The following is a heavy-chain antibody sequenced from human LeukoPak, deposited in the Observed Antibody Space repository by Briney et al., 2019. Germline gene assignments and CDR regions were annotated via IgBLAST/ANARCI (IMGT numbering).Heavy chain of an antibody. V-gene: IGHV3-20*04. CDR1: GFIFDDYD. CDR3: AREEGEYFDY. D-gene: IGHD3-16*01. CDR2: INWKGGST. Sequence: PTGGSLRLSCAASGFIFDDYDMRGVRQAPEKGLEGVSGINWKGGSTGYADSVKGRFTISRDNAKNSLYLQMSSLRAEDTALYYCAREEGEYFDYWGQGTLVTVSS. J-gene: IGHJ4*02.